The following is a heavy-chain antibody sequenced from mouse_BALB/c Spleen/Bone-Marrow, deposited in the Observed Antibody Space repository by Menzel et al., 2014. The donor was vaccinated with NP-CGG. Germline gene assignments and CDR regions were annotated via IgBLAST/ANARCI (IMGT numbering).Heavy chain of an antibody. CDR1: GFTFSSYG. V-gene: IGHV5-9-2*01. CDR3: AREGYDYDWFAD. D-gene: IGHD2-4*01. CDR2: ISGGGSYI. Sequence: EVMLVESGGDLVKPGGSLKLSCAASGFTFSSYGMSWVRQTPEKRLEWVATISGGGSYIYYADNVKGRFIISRDNAKNNLYLQVRSLRAEDTALDYCAREGYDYDWFADWGQGTLGTVSA. J-gene: IGHJ3*01.